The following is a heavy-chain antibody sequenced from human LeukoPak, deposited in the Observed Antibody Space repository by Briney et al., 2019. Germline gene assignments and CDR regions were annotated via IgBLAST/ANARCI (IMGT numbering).Heavy chain of an antibody. J-gene: IGHJ6*03. CDR3: ARGRAQYRNRSYYYYMDV. Sequence: PSETLSLTCTVSYGSISSSSYYWGWIRQPPGKGLEWIGEINHSGSTNYNPSLKSRVTISVDTSKNQFSLELSSVTAADTAVYYCARGRAQYRNRSYYYYMDVWGKGTTVTVSS. D-gene: IGHD4-11*01. CDR2: INHSGST. CDR1: YGSISSSSYY. V-gene: IGHV4-39*07.